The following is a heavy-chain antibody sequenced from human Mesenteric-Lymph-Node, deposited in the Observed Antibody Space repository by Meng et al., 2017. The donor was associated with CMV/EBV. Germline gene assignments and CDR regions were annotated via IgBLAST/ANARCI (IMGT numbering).Heavy chain of an antibody. CDR3: ARHLGMDSRSWGIDY. CDR2: IYPGASDT. J-gene: IGHJ4*02. Sequence: SGYSCTSYWIGWVRQMPGKGLEWMGIIYPGASDTRYSPSFQGQVTISADKSISTAYLQWSSLKASDTAMYYCARHLGMDSRSWGIDYWGQGTLVTVSS. V-gene: IGHV5-51*01. CDR1: GYSCTSYW. D-gene: IGHD6-13*01.